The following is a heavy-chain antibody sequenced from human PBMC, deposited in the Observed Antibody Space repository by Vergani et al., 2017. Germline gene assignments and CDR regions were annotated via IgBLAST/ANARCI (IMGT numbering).Heavy chain of an antibody. V-gene: IGHV3-9*01. D-gene: IGHD3-22*01. J-gene: IGHJ6*02. CDR3: ARKHISNYYDSSGYYYMGYYYGMDV. CDR1: GFTFQAFA. Sequence: VEAGGGLVQPGGSLRLSCTASGFTFQAFAFHWVRQVSGRGLEWVSGIDRNYGVKNGNSFEGRFSISRDNAKNSLYLQMNSLRAEDTAVYYCARKHISNYYDSSGYYYMGYYYGMDVWGQXP. CDR2: IDRNYGVK.